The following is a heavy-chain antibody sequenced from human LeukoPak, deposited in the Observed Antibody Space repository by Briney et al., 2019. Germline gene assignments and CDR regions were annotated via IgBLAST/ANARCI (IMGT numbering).Heavy chain of an antibody. Sequence: GGSLRLSCAASGFTFTTYAMSWVRQAPGKGLEWVSGISGSGGSTYYTDSVKGRFTISRDSSKNTLYLQMNSLRDEDTAVYFCAKVITGNYYFDYWGQGTLVTVSS. CDR3: AKVITGNYYFDY. D-gene: IGHD1-7*01. V-gene: IGHV3-23*01. CDR1: GFTFTTYA. J-gene: IGHJ4*02. CDR2: ISGSGGST.